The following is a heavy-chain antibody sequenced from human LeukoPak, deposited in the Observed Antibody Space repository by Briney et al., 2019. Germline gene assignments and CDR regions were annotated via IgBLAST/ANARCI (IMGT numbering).Heavy chain of an antibody. J-gene: IGHJ4*02. CDR1: GYSFTSYW. D-gene: IGHD6-6*01. CDR2: IDPSDSYT. CDR3: ARHRKYSTDY. Sequence: GESLKISCKGSGYSFTSYWISWVSQMPGKGLEWMGRIDPSDSYTNYSPSFQGHVTISADKSISTAYLQWSSLKASDTAMYYCARHRKYSTDYWGQGTLVTVSS. V-gene: IGHV5-10-1*01.